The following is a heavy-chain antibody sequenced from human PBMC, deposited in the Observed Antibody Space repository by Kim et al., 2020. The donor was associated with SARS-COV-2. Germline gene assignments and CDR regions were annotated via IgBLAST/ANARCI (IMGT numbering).Heavy chain of an antibody. D-gene: IGHD3-16*01. Sequence: ASVKVSCKASGYTFTSYGIAWVRQAPGQGLEWMGWISTYNGNTNYAQKLQGRVTMTTDTSTRIGYMELRSLRSDDTAVYYCAREGGRTGGDRYLSWFDPW. V-gene: IGHV1-18*01. CDR2: ISTYNGNT. J-gene: IGHJ5*02. CDR3: AREGGRTGGDRYLSWFDP. CDR1: GYTFTSYG.